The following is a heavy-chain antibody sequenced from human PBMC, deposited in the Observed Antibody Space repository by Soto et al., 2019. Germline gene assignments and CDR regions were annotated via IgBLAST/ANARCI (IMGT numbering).Heavy chain of an antibody. V-gene: IGHV3-30-3*01. CDR1: GFTFSSYA. Sequence: QVQLVESGGGVVQPGRSLRLSCAASGFTFSSYAMHWVRQAPGKGLEWVAVISYDGSNKYYADSVKGRFTISRDNSKNTLYLQMNSLRAEDTAVYYCARDYYGGNAGGSHWGQGTLVTVSS. D-gene: IGHD4-17*01. CDR3: ARDYYGGNAGGSH. J-gene: IGHJ4*02. CDR2: ISYDGSNK.